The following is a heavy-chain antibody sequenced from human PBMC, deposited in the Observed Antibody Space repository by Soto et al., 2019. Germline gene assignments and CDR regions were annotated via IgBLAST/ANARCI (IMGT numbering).Heavy chain of an antibody. Sequence: EVQLVESGGGLVQPGGSLRLSGAVSGFTVSNFYMTWVRQAPGKGLEWVSVIYSGGSTYYADSVKGRFTISRDNSKNTLFLEMNSLRAGDTAVYYCARDTFGGAYEFRHGGQGTLVTVSS. CDR2: IYSGGST. CDR3: ARDTFGGAYEFRH. J-gene: IGHJ4*02. V-gene: IGHV3-66*01. CDR1: GFTVSNFY. D-gene: IGHD3-3*01.